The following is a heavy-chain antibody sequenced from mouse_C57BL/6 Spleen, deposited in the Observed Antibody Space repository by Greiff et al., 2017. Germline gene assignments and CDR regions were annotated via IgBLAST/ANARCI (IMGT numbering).Heavy chain of an antibody. D-gene: IGHD3-2*02. Sequence: EVKLVESGGGLVKPGGSLKLSCAASGFTFSSYAMPWVRQTPEKGLEWVATISDGGSYTYYPDKVKGRFTISRDNAKNNLYLQMSNLKSEDTAMYYCARTAQATAMDYWGQGTSVTVSS. V-gene: IGHV5-4*03. CDR2: ISDGGSYT. J-gene: IGHJ4*01. CDR3: ARTAQATAMDY. CDR1: GFTFSSYA.